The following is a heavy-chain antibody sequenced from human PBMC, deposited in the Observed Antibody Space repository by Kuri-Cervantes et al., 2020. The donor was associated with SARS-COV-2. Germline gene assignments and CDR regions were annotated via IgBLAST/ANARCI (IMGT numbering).Heavy chain of an antibody. V-gene: IGHV4-34*01. Sequence: ESLKISCAVSDGSFNIFYWSWIRQSPGKGLEWIGEINQSGSTNYNPSLKSRVTMSGGTPKNQFSLELSAVTAADTGVYYCATRNKHGYPLDSWGQGTLVTVSS. J-gene: IGHJ4*02. CDR1: DGSFNIFY. CDR2: INQSGST. CDR3: ATRNKHGYPLDS. D-gene: IGHD5-18*01.